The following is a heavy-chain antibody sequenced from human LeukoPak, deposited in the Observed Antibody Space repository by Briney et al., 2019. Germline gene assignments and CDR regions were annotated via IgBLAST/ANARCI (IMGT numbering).Heavy chain of an antibody. D-gene: IGHD3-16*02. V-gene: IGHV3-33*01. CDR2: IWYGGSFK. CDR1: GFTFNNFG. J-gene: IGHJ4*02. CDR3: ARGGESNGYRFFDY. Sequence: GRSLRLSCAASGFTFNNFGMHWVRQAPGKGLEWVAVIWYGGSFKYYADSVKGRFTISRDNSKNTLDLQMDSLRVEDTAVYYCARGGESNGYRFFDYWGQGTLVTVSS.